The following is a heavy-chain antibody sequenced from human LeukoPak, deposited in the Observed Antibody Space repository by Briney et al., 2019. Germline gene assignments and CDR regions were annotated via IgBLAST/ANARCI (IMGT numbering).Heavy chain of an antibody. CDR1: GGTFSSYA. CDR2: INPSGGST. Sequence: ASVKVSCKASGGTFSSYAISWVRQAPGQGLEWMGIINPSGGSTSYAQKFQGRVTMTRDTSTSTVYMELSSLRSEDTAVYYCARTTPSQPMYYFDYWGQGTLVTVSS. V-gene: IGHV1-46*01. J-gene: IGHJ4*02. CDR3: ARTTPSQPMYYFDY. D-gene: IGHD4-11*01.